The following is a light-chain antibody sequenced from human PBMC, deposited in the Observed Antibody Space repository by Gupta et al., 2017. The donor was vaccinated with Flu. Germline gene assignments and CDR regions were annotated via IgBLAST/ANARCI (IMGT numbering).Light chain of an antibody. V-gene: IGKV1-9*01. CDR2: AAS. Sequence: IPLTQSPSFLSASVGDRVTITCRASQGFRSYLAWYQQKPGKAPNRLIYAASTLQRGVPSRFSGSGSGTEFTLTISSLQPEDFATYYCQQLNSYPRTFGQGTKVEIK. CDR3: QQLNSYPRT. J-gene: IGKJ1*01. CDR1: QGFRSY.